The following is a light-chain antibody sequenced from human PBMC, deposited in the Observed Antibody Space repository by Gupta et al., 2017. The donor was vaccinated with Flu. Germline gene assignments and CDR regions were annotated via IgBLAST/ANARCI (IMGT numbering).Light chain of an antibody. CDR2: DTN. CDR1: TEAVTSGHW. CDR3: FLSYSGAWA. V-gene: IGLV7-46*01. J-gene: IGLJ2*01. Sequence: QAVVTQERSLTVSPAQKVTLTCASSTEAVTSGHWPYWFQKKPGHPPRALIYDTNNQHACTPARFSGYLLESKAALTLSGAQPEDAAEYYCFLSYSGAWAFGRGTKLTVL.